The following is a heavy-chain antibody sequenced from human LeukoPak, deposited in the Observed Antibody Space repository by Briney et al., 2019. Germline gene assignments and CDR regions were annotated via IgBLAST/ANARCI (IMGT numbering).Heavy chain of an antibody. J-gene: IGHJ4*02. V-gene: IGHV3-30*18. D-gene: IGHD4-17*01. CDR1: GFTFSSYG. CDR2: ISYDGSNK. CDR3: AKDPVDYGDYIHNEDGDY. Sequence: GGSLRLSCAASGFTFSSYGMHWVRQAPGKGLEWVAVISYDGSNKYYADSVKGRFTISRDNSKNTLYLQMNSLRAEDTAVYYCAKDPVDYGDYIHNEDGDYWGQGTLVTVSS.